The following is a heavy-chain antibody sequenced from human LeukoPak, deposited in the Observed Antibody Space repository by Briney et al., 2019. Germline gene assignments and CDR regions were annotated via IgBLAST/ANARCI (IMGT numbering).Heavy chain of an antibody. V-gene: IGHV3-23*01. CDR1: GFTFSSYA. J-gene: IGHJ4*02. CDR3: AKVPYDSSGYYYSDY. D-gene: IGHD3-22*01. Sequence: GGSLRLSCAASGFTFSSYAMSWVRQAPGKELEWVSDIRGSGGSTYYADSVKGRFTISRDNSKNTPYLQMNSLRAEDTAVYYCAKVPYDSSGYYYSDYWGQGTLVIVSS. CDR2: IRGSGGST.